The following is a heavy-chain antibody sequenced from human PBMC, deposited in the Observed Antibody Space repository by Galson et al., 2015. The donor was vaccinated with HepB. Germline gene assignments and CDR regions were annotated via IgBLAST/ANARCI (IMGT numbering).Heavy chain of an antibody. J-gene: IGHJ4*02. CDR3: AKDLFRHYGPFDF. CDR2: IGWNSGTT. V-gene: IGHV3-9*01. Sequence: SLRLSCAASGFNLDDSAMHWVRQAPGKGLEWVAGIGWNSGTTDYADSVKGRFTISRDNAKNSLYLQMNSLRDEDTAFYYCAKDLFRHYGPFDFWGQGTLVTVSS. CDR1: GFNLDDSA. D-gene: IGHD3-10*01.